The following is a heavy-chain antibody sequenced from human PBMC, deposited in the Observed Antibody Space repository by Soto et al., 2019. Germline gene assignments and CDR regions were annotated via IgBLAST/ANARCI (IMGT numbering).Heavy chain of an antibody. D-gene: IGHD5-12*01. V-gene: IGHV3-72*01. CDR3: ARGVVSTGYFDY. CDR2: SRDKVHSHTT. CDR1: GFTFSDHY. J-gene: IGHJ4*02. Sequence: EVQLAESGGGLVQPGGSLRLSCAASGFTFSDHYMDWVRQAPGKGLEWVGRSRDKVHSHTTEYAASVKGRFTISRGDSENSLYLQMNSLKTEDTDVYYCARGVVSTGYFDYWGQGTLVTVSS.